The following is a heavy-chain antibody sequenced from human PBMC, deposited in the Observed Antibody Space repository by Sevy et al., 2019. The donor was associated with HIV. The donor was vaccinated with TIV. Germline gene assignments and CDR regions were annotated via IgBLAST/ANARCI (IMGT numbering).Heavy chain of an antibody. CDR1: GFKVSDNY. D-gene: IGHD3-22*01. Sequence: GGSLRLSCAASGFKVSDNYMSWVRQAPGKGLEWVSLIYAGGSTYYADSVKGRFTISRDNSKNTLYLQMNSLRAEDTAVYYCTTHASDFDSSGYLERDTFDIWGQGTMVTVSS. V-gene: IGHV3-53*01. CDR2: IYAGGST. CDR3: TTHASDFDSSGYLERDTFDI. J-gene: IGHJ3*02.